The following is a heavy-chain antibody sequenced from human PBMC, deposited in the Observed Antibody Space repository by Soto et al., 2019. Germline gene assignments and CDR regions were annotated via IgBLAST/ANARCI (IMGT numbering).Heavy chain of an antibody. V-gene: IGHV3-11*01. CDR2: ISSSGTTI. J-gene: IGHJ5*02. CDR1: GFTFTDYY. D-gene: IGHD2-21*02. CDR3: AGVLVFYGGFAP. Sequence: QVQLVESGGGLVKPGGSLRLSCAASGFTFTDYYMSWIRQAPGKGLEWVSYISSSGTTIYYADSVKGRFTISRHNAKNSLYLQMNRLRAEDTAVYYCAGVLVFYGGFAPWGQGPLVTVSS.